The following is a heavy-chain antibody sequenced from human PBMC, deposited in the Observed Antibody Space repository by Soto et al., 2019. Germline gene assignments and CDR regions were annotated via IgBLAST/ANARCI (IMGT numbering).Heavy chain of an antibody. CDR2: SRNKANGYTT. J-gene: IGHJ4*02. V-gene: IGHV3-72*01. Sequence: EVQLVESGGGLVQPGGSLRLSCAASGFTFSDHYMEWVRQAPGKGLEWVSRSRNKANGYTTAYAASVTGRFTISRDDSKASLYLQMNSLNTEDTAVYYCARRVAAAGTVGAFDYWGQGALVTVSS. CDR3: ARRVAAAGTVGAFDY. CDR1: GFTFSDHY. D-gene: IGHD6-13*01.